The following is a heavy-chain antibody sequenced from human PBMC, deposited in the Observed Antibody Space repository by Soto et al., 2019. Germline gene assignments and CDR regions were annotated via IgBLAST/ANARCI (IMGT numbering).Heavy chain of an antibody. V-gene: IGHV3-30-3*01. J-gene: IGHJ4*02. CDR2: ISYDGSNK. Sequence: QVQLVESGGGVVQPGRSLRLSCAASGFTFSSYAMHWVRQAPGKGLEWVAVISYDGSNKYYADSVKGRFTISRDNSKNTLYLQMNGLRDEDTAVYYCARDGLLGYFDYWGQGTLVTVSS. CDR1: GFTFSSYA. D-gene: IGHD3-16*01. CDR3: ARDGLLGYFDY.